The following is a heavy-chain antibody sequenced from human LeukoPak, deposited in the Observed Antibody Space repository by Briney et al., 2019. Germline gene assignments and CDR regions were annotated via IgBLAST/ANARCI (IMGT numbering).Heavy chain of an antibody. CDR2: IYPGDSDT. CDR3: ARPTVAGEFGY. Sequence: GESLKISCQGSGYNFTNYWIGWVRQMPGKGLEWMGIIYPGDSDTRYSPSFQGQVTISADKSTSIAYLQWSSLKASDTATYYCARPTVAGEFGYWGQGTLVTVSS. V-gene: IGHV5-51*01. D-gene: IGHD6-19*01. CDR1: GYNFTNYW. J-gene: IGHJ4*02.